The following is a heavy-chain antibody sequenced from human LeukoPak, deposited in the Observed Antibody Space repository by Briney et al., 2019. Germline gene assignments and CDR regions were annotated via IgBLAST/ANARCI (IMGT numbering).Heavy chain of an antibody. CDR2: ISSSSSYI. V-gene: IGHV3-21*01. CDR3: AKVSIVGTTTVAFDV. D-gene: IGHD1-26*01. CDR1: GFTFSSYS. Sequence: GGSLRLSCAASGFTFSSYSMNWVRQAPGKGLEWVSSISSSSSYIYYADSVKGRFTISRDNSKNTLYLQMNSLRAEDTAVYYCAKVSIVGTTTVAFDVWGQGTMVTVSS. J-gene: IGHJ3*01.